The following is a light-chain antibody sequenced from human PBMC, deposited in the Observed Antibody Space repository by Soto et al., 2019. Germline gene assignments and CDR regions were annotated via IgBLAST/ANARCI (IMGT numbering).Light chain of an antibody. Sequence: EIVLTQSPATLSLSPGERATLSCRASQSVSSYLAWYQQKPGQAPRLLIYDASNRATGSPARSSGSGSGTDFTLTISGLEPEDFAIYYCQERSNWPPVTFGGGTKVEIK. V-gene: IGKV3-11*01. CDR2: DAS. J-gene: IGKJ4*01. CDR1: QSVSSY. CDR3: QERSNWPPVT.